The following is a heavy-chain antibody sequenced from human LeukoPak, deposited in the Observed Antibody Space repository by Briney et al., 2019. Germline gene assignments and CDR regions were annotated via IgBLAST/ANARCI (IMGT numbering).Heavy chain of an antibody. J-gene: IGHJ4*02. CDR1: GFTFSNYA. CDR2: ISGSGDST. D-gene: IGHD6-19*01. Sequence: GGSLRLSCAASGFTFSNYAMRWVRQAPGKGLEWVSGISGSGDSTYYADSVKGRFTISRDNSKSTLYLQMNSLRAEDTDVYYCARRSGIAVAGAFDYWGQGTLVTVSS. V-gene: IGHV3-23*01. CDR3: ARRSGIAVAGAFDY.